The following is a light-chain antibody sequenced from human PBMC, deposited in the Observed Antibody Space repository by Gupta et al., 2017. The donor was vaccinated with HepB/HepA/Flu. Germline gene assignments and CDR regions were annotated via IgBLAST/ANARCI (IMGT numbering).Light chain of an antibody. Sequence: FLLLQPHSVSESPGPPVTISCAGSSGRIADKYVVWYQQRPGRAPTPVIHKDNQRASGVPDRFSGSVDSSSNSASLTISGLRAEDEDDYYRQAVDAIDWVFGGGTKLTVL. J-gene: IGLJ3*02. V-gene: IGLV6-57*02. CDR3: QAVDAIDWV. CDR1: SGRIADKY. CDR2: KDN.